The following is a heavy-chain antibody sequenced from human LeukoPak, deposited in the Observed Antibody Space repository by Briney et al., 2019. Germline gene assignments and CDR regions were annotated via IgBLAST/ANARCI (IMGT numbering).Heavy chain of an antibody. D-gene: IGHD4-17*01. CDR1: GFTFSSYA. Sequence: PGRSLRLSCAASGFTFSSYAMHWVRQAPGKGLEWVAVISYDGSNKYYADSVKGRFTISRDNSKNTLYLQMNSLRAEDTAMYYCARVTAPDGYGDYPVDAFDIWGQGTMVTVSS. J-gene: IGHJ3*02. CDR2: ISYDGSNK. V-gene: IGHV3-30-3*01. CDR3: ARVTAPDGYGDYPVDAFDI.